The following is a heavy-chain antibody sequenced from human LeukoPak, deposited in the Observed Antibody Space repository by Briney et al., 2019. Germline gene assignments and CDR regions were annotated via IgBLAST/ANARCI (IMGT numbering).Heavy chain of an antibody. D-gene: IGHD2-2*01. Sequence: GESLKISCKGSGYSFTNYWIGWVRQMPGKGLEWMGIIYPGDSDTRYSPSFQGQVIISADKSISTAYLQWSSLKASDTAMYYCARHGCSTTSCAQFDPWGQGTLVTVSS. CDR3: ARHGCSTTSCAQFDP. J-gene: IGHJ5*02. CDR2: IYPGDSDT. CDR1: GYSFTNYW. V-gene: IGHV5-51*01.